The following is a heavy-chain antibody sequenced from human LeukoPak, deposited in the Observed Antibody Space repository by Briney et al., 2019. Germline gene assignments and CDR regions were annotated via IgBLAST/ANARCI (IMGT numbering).Heavy chain of an antibody. CDR3: AKGVNYFVLEY. Sequence: GGSLRLSCAASGFTFSNYWMTWVRQAPGKGLEWVANIHKDGGEKYYVDSVKGRFTISGDNAKNSLYLQMNSLRAEDTAVYYCAKGVNYFVLEYWGQGTLVTISS. V-gene: IGHV3-7*05. J-gene: IGHJ4*02. D-gene: IGHD3-10*02. CDR2: IHKDGGEK. CDR1: GFTFSNYW.